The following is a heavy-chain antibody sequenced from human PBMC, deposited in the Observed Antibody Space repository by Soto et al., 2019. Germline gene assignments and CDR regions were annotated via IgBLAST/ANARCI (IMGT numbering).Heavy chain of an antibody. CDR2: IYPGDSDT. CDR3: ARTAAAGPVGNYYGMDV. D-gene: IGHD6-13*01. CDR1: GYSFTSYW. Sequence: GESLKISCNGSGYSFTSYWICWVRQMPWKGLEWMGIIYPGDSDTRYSPSFQGQVTISADKSISTAYPQWSSLKASDTAMYYCARTAAAGPVGNYYGMDVWGQGTTVTVSS. J-gene: IGHJ6*02. V-gene: IGHV5-51*01.